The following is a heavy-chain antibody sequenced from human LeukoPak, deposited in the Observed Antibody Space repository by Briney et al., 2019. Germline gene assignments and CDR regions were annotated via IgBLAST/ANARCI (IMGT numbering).Heavy chain of an antibody. V-gene: IGHV4-34*01. Sequence: KTSETLSLTCAVYGGSFSGYYWSWIRQPPGKGLEWIGEINHSGSTNYNPSLKSRVTISVDTSKNQFSLKLSSVTAADTAVYYCARHDELRFLEWFIPSPGFDAFDIWGQGTMVTVSS. D-gene: IGHD3-3*01. CDR2: INHSGST. J-gene: IGHJ3*02. CDR3: ARHDELRFLEWFIPSPGFDAFDI. CDR1: GGSFSGYY.